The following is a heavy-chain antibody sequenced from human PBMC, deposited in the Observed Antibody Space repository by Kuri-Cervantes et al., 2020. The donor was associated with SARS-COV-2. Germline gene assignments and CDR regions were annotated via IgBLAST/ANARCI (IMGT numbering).Heavy chain of an antibody. Sequence: ASVKVSCKASGYTFTSYAMNWVRQAPGQGLEWMGWISAYNGNTNYAQKLQGRVTMTTDTSTSTAYMELRSLRSDDTAVYYCARDAGYYDSSGYRYYFDYWGQGTLVTDSS. CDR2: ISAYNGNT. CDR1: GYTFTSYA. CDR3: ARDAGYYDSSGYRYYFDY. V-gene: IGHV1-18*01. D-gene: IGHD3-22*01. J-gene: IGHJ4*02.